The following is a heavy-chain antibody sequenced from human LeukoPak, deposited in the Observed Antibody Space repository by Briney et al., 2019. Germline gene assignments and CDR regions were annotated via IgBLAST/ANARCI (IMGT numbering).Heavy chain of an antibody. J-gene: IGHJ4*02. CDR1: GFTFSSNW. D-gene: IGHD3-22*01. V-gene: IGHV3-7*01. Sequence: GRSLRPSCAAAGFTFSSNWISWVRPAARKVLGWVANIKQDGSEKYYVDSVKGRFSISRDTAKNSPYLQMNSLRAEDTAVYYCARDGPFCYDSSESYCDSGGKGTLATVS. CDR3: ARDGPFCYDSSESYCDS. CDR2: IKQDGSEK.